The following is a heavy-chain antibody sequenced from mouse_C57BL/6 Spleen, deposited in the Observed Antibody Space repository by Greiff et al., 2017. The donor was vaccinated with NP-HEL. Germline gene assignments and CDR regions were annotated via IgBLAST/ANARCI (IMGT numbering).Heavy chain of an antibody. CDR2: IWSGGST. D-gene: IGHD2-3*01. CDR1: GFSLTSYG. Sequence: VQLQQSGPGLVQPSQSLSITCTVSGFSLTSYGVHWVRQSPGKGLEWLGVIWSGGSTDYNAAFISRLSISKDNSKSQVFFKMNSLQADDTAIYYCARSGDGPNYFDYWGQGTTLTVSS. V-gene: IGHV2-2*01. CDR3: ARSGDGPNYFDY. J-gene: IGHJ2*01.